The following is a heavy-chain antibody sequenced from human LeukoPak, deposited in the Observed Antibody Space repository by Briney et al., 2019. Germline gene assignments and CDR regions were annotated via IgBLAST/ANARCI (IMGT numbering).Heavy chain of an antibody. V-gene: IGHV1-2*06. CDR3: AREGGYSSSWSGY. CDR1: GYTFTGYY. D-gene: IGHD6-13*01. J-gene: IGHJ4*02. CDR2: INPNSGGT. Sequence: ASVKVSCKASGYTFTGYYMHWVRQAPGQGLEWMGRINPNSGGTNYAQKFQGGVTMTRDTSISTAYMELSRLRSDDTAVYYCAREGGYSSSWSGYWGQGTLVTVSS.